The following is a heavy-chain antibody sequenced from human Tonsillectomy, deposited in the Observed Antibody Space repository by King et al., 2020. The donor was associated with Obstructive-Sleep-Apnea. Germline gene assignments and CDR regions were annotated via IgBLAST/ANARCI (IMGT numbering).Heavy chain of an antibody. Sequence: QLVQSGAEVKTPGASVKVSCKASGYNFTSYAISWVRQAPGQGLEWMGRINVYNDNTNYAQTFKDRVTMTTDTSTSTAYMELRSLRSDDTAVYYCARDSRMSRGWFDPWDQGTLVSVSS. CDR1: GYNFTSYA. V-gene: IGHV1-18*04. D-gene: IGHD2-8*01. J-gene: IGHJ5*02. CDR3: ARDSRMSRGWFDP. CDR2: INVYNDNT.